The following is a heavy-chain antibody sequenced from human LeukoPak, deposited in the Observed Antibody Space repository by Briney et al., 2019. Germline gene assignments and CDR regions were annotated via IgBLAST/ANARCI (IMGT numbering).Heavy chain of an antibody. CDR3: ARARGYNWNYSFDY. J-gene: IGHJ4*02. CDR2: IYYSGST. CDR1: GGSISSGDYY. Sequence: SETLSLTCTVSGGSISSGDYYWSWIRQPPGKGLEWIGYIYYSGSTYYNPSLKSRVTISVDTSKNQFSLKLSSVTAADTAVYHCARARGYNWNYSFDYWGQGTLVTVSS. V-gene: IGHV4-30-4*08. D-gene: IGHD1-7*01.